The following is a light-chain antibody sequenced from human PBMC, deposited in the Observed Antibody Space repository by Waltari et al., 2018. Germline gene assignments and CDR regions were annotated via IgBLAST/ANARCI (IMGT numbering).Light chain of an antibody. V-gene: IGKV3-11*01. Sequence: EIVLTQSPDTLSLSPGERATLSCRASQRVSTYLAWYQQRPGQAPRLLISDASNRATGIPARFSGSGSGTDFTLTISSLEPEDFAVYYCQQRSDWWTFGQGTKVEIK. J-gene: IGKJ1*01. CDR1: QRVSTY. CDR3: QQRSDWWT. CDR2: DAS.